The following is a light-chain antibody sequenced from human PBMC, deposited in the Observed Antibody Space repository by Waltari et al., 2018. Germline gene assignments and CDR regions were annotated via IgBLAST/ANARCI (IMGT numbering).Light chain of an antibody. Sequence: QFPGTAPKLLIYENINRPSGVSDRFSGSKSGTSASLTITGLQSEDEADYYCSAWDTSLSAVLFGGGTRLTVL. CDR3: SAWDTSLSAVL. V-gene: IGLV1-51*02. J-gene: IGLJ2*01. CDR2: ENI.